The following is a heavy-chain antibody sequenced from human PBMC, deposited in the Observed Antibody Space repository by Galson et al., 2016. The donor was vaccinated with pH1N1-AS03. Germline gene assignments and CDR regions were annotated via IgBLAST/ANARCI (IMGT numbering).Heavy chain of an antibody. CDR3: ARVGAGYDYGNGMDV. J-gene: IGHJ6*02. CDR1: GFSFSSFG. D-gene: IGHD5-12*01. V-gene: IGHV3-30*19. Sequence: SLRLSCAAPGFSFSSFGMHWVRQAPGKGLEWVAFMSHDEKNAQHADAVKGRFTISRDNSKGTLYLQMNSLRSEDTAIYSCARVGAGYDYGNGMDVWGQGTTVTVSS. CDR2: MSHDEKNA.